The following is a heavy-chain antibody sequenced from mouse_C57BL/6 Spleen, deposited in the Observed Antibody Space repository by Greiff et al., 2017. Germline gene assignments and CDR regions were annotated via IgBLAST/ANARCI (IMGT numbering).Heavy chain of an antibody. J-gene: IGHJ1*03. CDR1: GFTFSDAW. CDR3: TRGTKVVADWYFDV. D-gene: IGHD1-1*01. V-gene: IGHV6-6*01. CDR2: IRNKANNHAT. Sequence: EVQLVESGGGLVQPGGSMKLSCAASGFTFSDAWMDWVRQSPEKGLEWVAEIRNKANNHATYYAEYVKGRFTISRDDSKSSVYLQMNSLRAEATGIYSGTRGTKVVADWYFDVWGTGTTVTVSS.